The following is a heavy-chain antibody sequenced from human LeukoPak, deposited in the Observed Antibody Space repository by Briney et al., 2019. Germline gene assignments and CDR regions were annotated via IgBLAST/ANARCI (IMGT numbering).Heavy chain of an antibody. Sequence: VSVKVSCKASGYSFTGYYMHWVRQAPGQGLELMGWINPNSGGTNYAQKFQGRVTMTRDTSISTAYMELSRLRSDDTAVYYCARLYYYDSSGYYFPFDYWGQGTLVTVSS. CDR1: GYSFTGYY. CDR2: INPNSGGT. J-gene: IGHJ4*02. CDR3: ARLYYYDSSGYYFPFDY. V-gene: IGHV1-2*02. D-gene: IGHD3-22*01.